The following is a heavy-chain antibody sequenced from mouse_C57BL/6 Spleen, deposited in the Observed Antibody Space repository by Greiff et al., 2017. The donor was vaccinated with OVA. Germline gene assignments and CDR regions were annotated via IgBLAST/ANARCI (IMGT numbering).Heavy chain of an antibody. J-gene: IGHJ4*01. CDR2: IYPRDGST. CDR1: GYTFTDYT. CDR3: ASLPYYYGSSHYAMDY. V-gene: IGHV1-78*01. D-gene: IGHD1-1*01. Sequence: VQLQQSDAELVKPGASVKISCKVSGYTFTDYTIHWMKQRPEQGLEWIGDIYPRDGSTKYNEKFKGKATLTADKSSSTAYMQLNILTSEDSAVYFCASLPYYYGSSHYAMDYWGQGTSVTVSS.